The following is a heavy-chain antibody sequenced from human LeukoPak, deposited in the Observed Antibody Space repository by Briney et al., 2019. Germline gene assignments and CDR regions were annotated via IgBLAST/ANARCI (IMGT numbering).Heavy chain of an antibody. Sequence: PGGSLRLSCAASGFTVSSNYMSWLRQAPGKGLEWVSVIYSGGSTYYADSVKGRFTISRDNSKNTLYLQMNSLRAEDTAVYYCARVFPEYSSGWHPTFDYWGQGTLVTVSS. J-gene: IGHJ4*02. CDR3: ARVFPEYSSGWHPTFDY. V-gene: IGHV3-66*01. CDR2: IYSGGST. D-gene: IGHD6-19*01. CDR1: GFTVSSNY.